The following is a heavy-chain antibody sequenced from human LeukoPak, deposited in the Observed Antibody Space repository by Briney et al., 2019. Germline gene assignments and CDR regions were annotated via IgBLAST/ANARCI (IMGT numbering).Heavy chain of an antibody. J-gene: IGHJ6*03. CDR1: GFTFDDYA. CDR3: AKDGGDISYGSGSYTGHYYYYYYMDV. Sequence: GGSLRLSCAASGFTFDDYAMHWVRQAPGKGLEWVSLISWDGGSTYYADSVKGRFTISRDNSKNSLYLQMNSLRAEDTALYYCAKDGGDISYGSGSYTGHYYYYYYMDVWGKGTTVTVSS. D-gene: IGHD3-10*01. V-gene: IGHV3-43D*03. CDR2: ISWDGGST.